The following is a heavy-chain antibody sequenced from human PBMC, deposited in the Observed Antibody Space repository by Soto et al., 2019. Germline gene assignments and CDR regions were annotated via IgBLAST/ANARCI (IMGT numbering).Heavy chain of an antibody. CDR1: GFTFSSYS. D-gene: IGHD4-17*01. J-gene: IGHJ4*02. CDR3: ARDWGDYANFDY. V-gene: IGHV3-21*01. Sequence: GGSLRLSCAASGFTFSSYSMNWFRQAPGKGLEWVSSISSSSSYIYYADSVKGRFTISRDNAKNSLYLQMDSLRAEDTAVYYCARDWGDYANFDYWGQGTLVTVSS. CDR2: ISSSSSYI.